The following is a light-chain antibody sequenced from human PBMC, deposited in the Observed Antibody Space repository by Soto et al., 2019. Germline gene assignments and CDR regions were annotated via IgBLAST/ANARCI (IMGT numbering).Light chain of an antibody. CDR3: QTWGTGIVV. Sequence: QLVLTQSPSASASLGASVKLTCTLSSGHSSYAIAWHQQQPEKSPRYLMILNSDGSHSKGDGIPDRFSGSSSGAERYRTISSLQSEDEADYYCQTWGTGIVVFGGGTKLTVL. CDR2: LNSDGSH. J-gene: IGLJ2*01. CDR1: SGHSSYA. V-gene: IGLV4-69*01.